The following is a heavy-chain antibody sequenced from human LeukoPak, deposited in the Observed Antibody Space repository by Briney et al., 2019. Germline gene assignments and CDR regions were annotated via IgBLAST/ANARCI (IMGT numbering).Heavy chain of an antibody. D-gene: IGHD3-10*01. CDR3: ARGPLLLWFGELGFFDY. CDR2: IKQDGSEK. CDR1: GFTFSSYW. J-gene: IGHJ4*02. Sequence: PGGSLRLSCAASGFTFSSYWTSWARQAPGKGLEWVANIKQDGSEKYYVDSVKGRFTISRDNAKNSMYLQMNSLRAEDTAVYYCARGPLLLWFGELGFFDYWGQGTLVTVSS. V-gene: IGHV3-7*01.